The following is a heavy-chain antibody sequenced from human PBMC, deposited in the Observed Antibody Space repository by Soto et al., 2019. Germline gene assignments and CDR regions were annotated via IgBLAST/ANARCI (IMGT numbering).Heavy chain of an antibody. D-gene: IGHD1-26*01. J-gene: IGHJ5*02. V-gene: IGHV1-24*01. CDR2: FDPEDGKT. CDR3: TVGVGATLWFDP. Sequence: ASVKVSCKVSGHLLSDLYMHWVRQAPGKGLEWMGGFDPEDGKTIYAQKFQGRVTMTEDTSTDTAYMDLSRLRSDDTAVYYCTVGVGATLWFDPWGQGTLVTVSS. CDR1: GHLLSDLY.